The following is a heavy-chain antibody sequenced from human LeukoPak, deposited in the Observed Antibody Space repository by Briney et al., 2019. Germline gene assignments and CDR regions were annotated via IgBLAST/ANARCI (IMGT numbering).Heavy chain of an antibody. Sequence: SQTLSLTCTVSGGAISSGPYYWNWVRQPAGKGLEWVGRISSRGSTLYNPSLKSRLTLSIDTSNNNFSMSLNSVTAADTAIYFCARDLLRGETGSWFEAFDIWGQGTMVTVSS. V-gene: IGHV4-61*02. J-gene: IGHJ3*02. CDR2: ISSRGST. CDR3: ARDLLRGETGSWFEAFDI. D-gene: IGHD6-13*01. CDR1: GGAISSGPYY.